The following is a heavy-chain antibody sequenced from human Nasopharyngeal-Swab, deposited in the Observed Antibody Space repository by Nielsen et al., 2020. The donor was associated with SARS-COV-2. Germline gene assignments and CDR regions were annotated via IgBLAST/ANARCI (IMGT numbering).Heavy chain of an antibody. V-gene: IGHV1-18*01. CDR2: ISAYNGNT. Sequence: ASVKVSCKASGYTFTSYGICWVRQAPAQGLEWMGWISAYNGNTNYAQKLQGRVTMTTDTSTSTAYMELRSLRSDDTAVYYCARRSSRDYYDSSGYEDYWGQGTLVTVSS. J-gene: IGHJ4*02. D-gene: IGHD3-22*01. CDR3: ARRSSRDYYDSSGYEDY. CDR1: GYTFTSYG.